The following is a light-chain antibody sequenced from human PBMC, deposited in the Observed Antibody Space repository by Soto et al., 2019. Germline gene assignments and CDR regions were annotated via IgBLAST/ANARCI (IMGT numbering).Light chain of an antibody. CDR2: EVS. J-gene: IGLJ3*02. CDR3: SSYTIGRLV. Sequence: QSVLTQPASVSGSPGQSITISCAGTSSDVGAYNYVSWYQQHPGKAPKLMIFEVSNRPSGVSNRFSGSKSGNTASLTISGLQAEDEADYYGSSYTIGRLVFGGGTQLTVL. CDR1: SSDVGAYNY. V-gene: IGLV2-14*01.